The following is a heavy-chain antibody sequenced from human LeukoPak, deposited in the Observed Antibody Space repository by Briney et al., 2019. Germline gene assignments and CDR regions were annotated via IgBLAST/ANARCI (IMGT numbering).Heavy chain of an antibody. CDR1: GASLNNYY. V-gene: IGHV4-34*01. CDR3: ARPVYCSVTTCTGPLHI. D-gene: IGHD2-15*01. CDR2: IDHVGRS. Sequence: SETLSLTCAVYGASLNNYYWAWIRQSPVKGLEWIGKIDHVGRSRYNPSLKSRLTISVDTSKNQFSLRLSSVTAADTALYFCARPVYCSVTTCTGPLHIWGQGTMVTVSS. J-gene: IGHJ3*02.